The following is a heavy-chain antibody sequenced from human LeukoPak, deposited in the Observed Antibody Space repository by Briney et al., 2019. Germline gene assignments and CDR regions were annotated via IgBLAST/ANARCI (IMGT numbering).Heavy chain of an antibody. D-gene: IGHD3-22*01. CDR2: INPSGGST. J-gene: IGHJ3*02. CDR3: ANALSSDHDAFDI. CDR1: GYTFTSYY. V-gene: IGHV1-46*01. Sequence: GASVKVSCKASGYTFTSYYMHWVRQAPGQGLEWMGIINPSGGSTSYAQKFQGRVTMTRDTSTSTVYMELSSLRAEDTAVYYCANALSSDHDAFDIWGQGTMVTVSS.